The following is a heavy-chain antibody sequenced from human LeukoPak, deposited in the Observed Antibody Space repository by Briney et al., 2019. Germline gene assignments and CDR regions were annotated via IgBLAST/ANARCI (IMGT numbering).Heavy chain of an antibody. D-gene: IGHD3-10*01. CDR3: ARDQTYSGSGIYTYFDY. Sequence: PSETLSLTCTVSGGSISSYYWSWIRQPAGKGLEWIGRIYTSGSTNYNPSLKSRVTISVDTSKNQFSLKLSSVTAADTAVYYCARDQTYSGSGIYTYFDYWGQGILVTVSS. J-gene: IGHJ4*02. CDR2: IYTSGST. CDR1: GGSISSYY. V-gene: IGHV4-4*07.